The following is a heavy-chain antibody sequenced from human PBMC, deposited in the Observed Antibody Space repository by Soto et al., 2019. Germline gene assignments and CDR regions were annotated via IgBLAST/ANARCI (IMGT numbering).Heavy chain of an antibody. CDR2: IYYSAST. CDR1: GGSISSGAYY. Sequence: QVQLQESGPGLVKPSQTLSLTCTVSGGSISSGAYYWNWIRQHPGKDLEWIGYIYYSASTYYHPSLQSRVTIAVDTYKNHFSLKLTSVTAADTAVYYCARNPSHLGSSISCHAFDIWGQGTMVTVSS. J-gene: IGHJ3*02. D-gene: IGHD2-2*01. V-gene: IGHV4-31*03. CDR3: ARNPSHLGSSISCHAFDI.